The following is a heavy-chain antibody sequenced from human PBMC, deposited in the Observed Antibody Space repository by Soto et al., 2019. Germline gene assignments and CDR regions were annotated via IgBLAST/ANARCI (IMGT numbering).Heavy chain of an antibody. CDR3: TRGGIWGVSWNWFDT. D-gene: IGHD3-10*01. Sequence: VPLVESGGGLVQPGGSLRLSCAASGFTFSSHDMHWVRQVTGKGVEWVSGIDSAGDAKYPASVKGRFTISRENAXXSLYLQMNSLRAEDTAMYYCTRGGIWGVSWNWFDTWGQGTLVTVSS. J-gene: IGHJ5*02. CDR2: IDSAGDA. CDR1: GFTFSSHD. V-gene: IGHV3-13*01.